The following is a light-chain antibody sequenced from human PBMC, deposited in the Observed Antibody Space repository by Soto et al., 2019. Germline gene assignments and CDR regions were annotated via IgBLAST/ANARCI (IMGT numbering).Light chain of an antibody. V-gene: IGKV3-11*01. CDR2: DAS. CDR3: QQRSNWPRLT. Sequence: ESGLTQSPATLSLSPGERATLSCRASQSVSSYLAWYQQKPGQAPRLLIYDASNRATGIPARFSGSGSGTDFTLTISSLAPEDVSVYYCQQRSNWPRLTFGGGTKVEIK. CDR1: QSVSSY. J-gene: IGKJ4*01.